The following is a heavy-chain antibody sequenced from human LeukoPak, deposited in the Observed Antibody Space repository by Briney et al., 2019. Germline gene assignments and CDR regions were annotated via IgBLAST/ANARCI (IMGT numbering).Heavy chain of an antibody. CDR3: ARARDSGSWYLLPYYYYYYMDV. J-gene: IGHJ6*03. D-gene: IGHD6-13*01. V-gene: IGHV1-18*01. CDR1: GYTFTSYG. Sequence: ASVKVSCKASGYTFTSYGISWVRQAPGQGLEWMGWISAYNGNTNYAQKLQGRVTMTTDTSTSTAYMELRSLRSDDTAVYYCARARDSGSWYLLPYYYYYYMDVWGKGTTVTVSS. CDR2: ISAYNGNT.